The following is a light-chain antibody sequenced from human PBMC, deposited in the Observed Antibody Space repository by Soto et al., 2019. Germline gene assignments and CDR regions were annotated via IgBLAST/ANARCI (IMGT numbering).Light chain of an antibody. CDR3: SSYTSSSTLLYV. V-gene: IGLV2-14*01. CDR1: SSDVGGYNY. Sequence: QSVRTQPASVSGSPGQSITISCTGTSSDVGGYNYVSWYQQHPGKAPKLMIYDVSNRPSGVSNRFSGSKSGNTASLTISGLQAEEEADYYCSSYTSSSTLLYVFGTGTKVTVL. J-gene: IGLJ1*01. CDR2: DVS.